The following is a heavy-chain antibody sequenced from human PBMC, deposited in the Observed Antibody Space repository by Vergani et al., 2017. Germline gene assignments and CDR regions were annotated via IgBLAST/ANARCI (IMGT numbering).Heavy chain of an antibody. D-gene: IGHD3-9*01. V-gene: IGHV3-23*01. Sequence: EVQLLESGGGLVQPGGSLRLSCAASGFTFSSYAMSWVRPAPGKGLEWVSAISGSGGSTYYADSVKGRFTISRDNSKNTLYLQMNSLRAEDTAVYYCAKGILRYFDWLSPLVAFDIWGQGTMVTVSS. CDR2: ISGSGGST. CDR3: AKGILRYFDWLSPLVAFDI. J-gene: IGHJ3*02. CDR1: GFTFSSYA.